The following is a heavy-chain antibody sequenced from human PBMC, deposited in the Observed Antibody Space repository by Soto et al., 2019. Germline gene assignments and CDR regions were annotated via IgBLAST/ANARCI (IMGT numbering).Heavy chain of an antibody. V-gene: IGHV4-39*01. D-gene: IGHD3-10*01. CDR2: IYYSGST. CDR1: GCSISSSSYY. CDR3: ARSARLLWFGDRYYYGMDV. J-gene: IGHJ6*02. Sequence: SETLSLTCTFSGCSISSSSYYWGWIRQPPGKGLEWIGSIYYSGSTYYNPSLKSRVTISVDTSKNQFSLKLSSVTAADTAVYYCARSARLLWFGDRYYYGMDVWGQGTTVTVSS.